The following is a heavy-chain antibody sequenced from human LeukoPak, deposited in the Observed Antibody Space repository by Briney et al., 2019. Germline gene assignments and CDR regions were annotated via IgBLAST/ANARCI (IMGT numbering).Heavy chain of an antibody. V-gene: IGHV1-18*01. CDR3: ARVTYSSGWGPYFDY. CDR2: ISAYNGNT. J-gene: IGHJ4*02. D-gene: IGHD6-19*01. CDR1: GYTFTSYA. Sequence: ASVKVSCKASGYTFTSYAMNWVRQAPGQGLEWMGWISAYNGNTNYAQKLQGRVTMTTDTSTSTAYMELRSLRSDDTAVYYCARVTYSSGWGPYFDYWGQGTLVTVSS.